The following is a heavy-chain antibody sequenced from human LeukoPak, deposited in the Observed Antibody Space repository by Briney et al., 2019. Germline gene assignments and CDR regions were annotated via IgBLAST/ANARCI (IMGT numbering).Heavy chain of an antibody. CDR1: EFTFSNHV. J-gene: IGHJ4*02. Sequence: GGSLRLSCAASEFTFSNHVMSWVRQAPGKGPEWVSGINGGGGSTFYAESVTGRFTISRDNSKNTLFLQMNTLRAEDTAVYYCVKDGRRSPPCWGQGTLVTVSS. V-gene: IGHV3-23*01. CDR3: VKDGRRSPPC. D-gene: IGHD2-15*01. CDR2: INGGGGST.